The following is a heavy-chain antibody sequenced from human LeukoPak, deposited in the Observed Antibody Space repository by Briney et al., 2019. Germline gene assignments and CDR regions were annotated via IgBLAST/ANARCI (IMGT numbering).Heavy chain of an antibody. CDR1: GFPFSYYA. Sequence: PGGSLRLSCAASGFPFSYYAMTWVRQAPGKGLEGVSGISRGSDSTHYADSVKGRFTISRDNAKNSLYLQMNSLRAEDTAVYYCARDQSYYVYWGQGTLVTVSS. CDR3: ARDQSYYVY. D-gene: IGHD3-22*01. CDR2: ISRGSDST. J-gene: IGHJ4*02. V-gene: IGHV3-21*01.